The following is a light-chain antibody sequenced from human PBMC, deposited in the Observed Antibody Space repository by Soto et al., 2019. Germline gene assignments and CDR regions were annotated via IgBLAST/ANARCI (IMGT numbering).Light chain of an antibody. CDR2: DAA. V-gene: IGKV1-33*01. CDR3: QQFDSVPCT. Sequence: IQMTQSPSSLSASVGDRITITCQASQDIKNYVIWYQHKPGKAPKLLIYDAASLGTGVSSRFSGSGSGKHFTLAISSLQPEDIATYYCQQFDSVPCTFGQGTKLEIK. CDR1: QDIKNY. J-gene: IGKJ2*02.